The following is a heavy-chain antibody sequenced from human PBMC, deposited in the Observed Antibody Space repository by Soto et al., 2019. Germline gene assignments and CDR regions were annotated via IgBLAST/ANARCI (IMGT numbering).Heavy chain of an antibody. CDR2: IKQDGSEK. D-gene: IGHD3-22*01. J-gene: IGHJ4*02. CDR3: ARAYSYDNSGFSPGGY. V-gene: IGHV3-7*01. Sequence: EVQLVESGGGLVQPGGSLRLSCSASGFTFSTYWMSWVRQAPGKGLEWVAKIKQDGSEKYYVDSVRGRFTIAKDTTNRSMYLKMNSLRAQDTAVYYCARAYSYDNSGFSPGGYWGQGTLFSVSS. CDR1: GFTFSTYW.